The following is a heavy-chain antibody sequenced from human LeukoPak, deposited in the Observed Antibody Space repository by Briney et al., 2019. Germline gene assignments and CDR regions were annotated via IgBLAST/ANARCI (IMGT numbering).Heavy chain of an antibody. J-gene: IGHJ4*02. CDR3: AGDYLWFLDY. V-gene: IGHV1-24*01. Sequence: APVKVSCKVSGYTLTDLSMHWGPRSPGKGREWVGGFDPEDGETIYAQEFRGRVTMTEDTSPDTAYMELSSLRSEDTAVYYCAGDYLWFLDYWGQGTLVTVSS. CDR2: FDPEDGET. D-gene: IGHD3-10*01. CDR1: GYTLTDLS.